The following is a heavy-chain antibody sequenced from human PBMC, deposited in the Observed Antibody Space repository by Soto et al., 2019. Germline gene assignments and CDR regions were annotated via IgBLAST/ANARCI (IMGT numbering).Heavy chain of an antibody. V-gene: IGHV1-3*01. CDR1: GYTFTSYA. Sequence: QVQLEQSGAEVKKPGASVKVSCKASGYTFTSYAMHWVRQAPGQRLEWMGWINAGNGNTKYSQKFQGRVTITRDTSASTAYMELSSLRSEDTAVYYCASTPWRYCSGGSCYSGDYFDYWGQGTLVTVSS. CDR2: INAGNGNT. D-gene: IGHD2-15*01. J-gene: IGHJ4*02. CDR3: ASTPWRYCSGGSCYSGDYFDY.